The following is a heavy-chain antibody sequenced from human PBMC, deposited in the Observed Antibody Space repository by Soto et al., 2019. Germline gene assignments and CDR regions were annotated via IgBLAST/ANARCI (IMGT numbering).Heavy chain of an antibody. J-gene: IGHJ3*01. CDR2: IYYSGST. D-gene: IGHD3-10*01. V-gene: IGHV4-59*01. CDR1: GGSISSYY. CDR3: ARVWGGAFDC. Sequence: SETLSLTCTVSGGSISSYYWSWIRQPPGKGLERIGYIYYSGSTNYNPSLKSRVTISVDTSKNQFSLKLSSVTAADTAVYYCARVWGGAFDCWGQGTMVTVSS.